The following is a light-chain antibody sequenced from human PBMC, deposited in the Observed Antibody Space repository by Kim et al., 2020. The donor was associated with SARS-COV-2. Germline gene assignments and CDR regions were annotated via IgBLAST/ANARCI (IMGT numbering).Light chain of an antibody. Sequence: GQSITFSCPGTSSDVGRYNRVAWYQQHPGKAPTLMIYEFSKRPSWVSNRFSRSKSGNTASLTISGLQAEDEADYDCCSYAGSITVVFGGGTQLTVL. V-gene: IGLV2-23*02. CDR1: SSDVGRYNR. J-gene: IGLJ2*01. CDR3: CSYAGSITVV. CDR2: EFS.